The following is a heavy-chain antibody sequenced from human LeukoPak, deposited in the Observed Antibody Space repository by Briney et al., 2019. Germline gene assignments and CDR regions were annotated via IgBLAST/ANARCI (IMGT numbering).Heavy chain of an antibody. D-gene: IGHD1-1*01. J-gene: IGHJ4*02. CDR3: ARELAYYFDY. Sequence: PGGSLRLSCAASGFTSSEYSMHWVRQAPGKGLEYVSAISTNGGSTYYANSVKGRFTISRDNAKNSLSLQMNSLRAEDTAVYYCARELAYYFDYWGQGTLVTVSS. CDR1: GFTSSEYS. V-gene: IGHV3-64*01. CDR2: ISTNGGST.